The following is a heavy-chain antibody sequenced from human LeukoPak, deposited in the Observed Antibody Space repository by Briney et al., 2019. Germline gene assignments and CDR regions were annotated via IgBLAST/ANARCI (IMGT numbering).Heavy chain of an antibody. Sequence: PGRSLRLSCAASGFTFRSYDLHWVRQAPGKGLEWVAAISYDGDNKYYADSVKGRLTISRDNSKNTVYLQMNSLRAEDTAVYYCARVATDCGGDCPAYYFDYWGQGTLVTVSS. J-gene: IGHJ4*02. CDR3: ARVATDCGGDCPAYYFDY. CDR1: GFTFRSYD. CDR2: ISYDGDNK. D-gene: IGHD2-21*02. V-gene: IGHV3-30-3*01.